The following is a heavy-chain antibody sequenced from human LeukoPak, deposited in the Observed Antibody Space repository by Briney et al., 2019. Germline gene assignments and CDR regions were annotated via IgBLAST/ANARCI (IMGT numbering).Heavy chain of an antibody. CDR2: ISSTSSTI. CDR1: GFTFSSYS. J-gene: IGHJ6*02. CDR3: ARQYYYDSSGYYYYYYGMDV. V-gene: IGHV3-48*02. D-gene: IGHD3-22*01. Sequence: GGSLRLSCAASGFTFSSYSMSWVRQAPGKGLEWVSYISSTSSTIYYADSVKGRFTISRDNAKNSLYLQMNSLRDEDTAVYYCARQYYYDSSGYYYYYYGMDVWGQGTTVTVSS.